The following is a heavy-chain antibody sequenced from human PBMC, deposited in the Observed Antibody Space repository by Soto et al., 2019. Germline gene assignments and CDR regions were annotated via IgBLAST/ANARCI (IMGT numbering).Heavy chain of an antibody. CDR3: ARHMMGYGDYGYYFDY. Sequence: QLQLQESGPGLVKPSETLSLTCTVSGGSISSSSYYWGWIRQPPGKGLEWIGSIYYSGSTYYNPSLKSRVTISVDTSKNQFSLKLSSVTAADTAVYYCARHMMGYGDYGYYFDYWGQGTLVTVSS. D-gene: IGHD4-17*01. J-gene: IGHJ4*02. V-gene: IGHV4-39*01. CDR1: GGSISSSSYY. CDR2: IYYSGST.